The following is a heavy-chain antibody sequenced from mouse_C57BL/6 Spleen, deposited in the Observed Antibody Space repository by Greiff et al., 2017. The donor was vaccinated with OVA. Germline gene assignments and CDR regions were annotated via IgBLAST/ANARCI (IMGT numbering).Heavy chain of an antibody. Sequence: EVKLMESGGGLVQPKGSLKLSCAASGFSFNTYAMIWVRQAPGKGLEWVARIRSKSNNYATYYADSVKDRFTISRDDSESMLYLQMNNLKTEDTAMYYCVRQDYGSSYYAMDYWGQGTSVTVSS. V-gene: IGHV10-1*01. CDR3: VRQDYGSSYYAMDY. CDR2: IRSKSNNYAT. D-gene: IGHD1-1*01. CDR1: GFSFNTYA. J-gene: IGHJ4*01.